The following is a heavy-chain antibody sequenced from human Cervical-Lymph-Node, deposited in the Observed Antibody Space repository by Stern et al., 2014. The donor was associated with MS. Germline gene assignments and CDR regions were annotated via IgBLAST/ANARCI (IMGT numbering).Heavy chain of an antibody. J-gene: IGHJ4*02. Sequence: EVQLVESGAEVKKPGESLKISCKGSGYSFNANWIAWVRQMPGKGLEWMWIIYPGDSDTRYSPSFQGQVTISADKSISTAYLQWSSLKASDTAMYYCARDYGDYAFDYWGQGTLVTVSS. V-gene: IGHV5-51*01. CDR2: IYPGDSDT. CDR1: GYSFNANW. D-gene: IGHD4-17*01. CDR3: ARDYGDYAFDY.